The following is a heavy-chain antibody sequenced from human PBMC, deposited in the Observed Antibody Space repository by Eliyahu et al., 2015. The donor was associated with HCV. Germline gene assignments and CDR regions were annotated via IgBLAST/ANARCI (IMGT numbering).Heavy chain of an antibody. D-gene: IGHD3-10*01. CDR1: NY. V-gene: IGHV3-66*01. CDR3: ARVPLWGXYASGSYYEFDQ. J-gene: IGHJ4*02. Sequence: NYMSWVRQAPGKGLEWVSVIHSGGSTYYADSVKGRFTISRDKSKNTLYLQMSSLRAEDTAVYYCARVPLWGXYASGSYYEFDQWGQGTLVIVSS. CDR2: IHSGGST.